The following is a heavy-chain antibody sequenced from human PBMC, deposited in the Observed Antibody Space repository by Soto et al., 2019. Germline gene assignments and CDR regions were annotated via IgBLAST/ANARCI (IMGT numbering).Heavy chain of an antibody. J-gene: IGHJ6*02. CDR1: GYTLTELS. V-gene: IGHV1-24*01. D-gene: IGHD5-12*01. CDR2: FDPEDGET. CDR3: ATMVATIRGGYYGMDV. Sequence: ASVKVSCKISGYTLTELSMHWVRQAPGKGLEWMGGFDPEDGETIYAQKFQGRVTMTEDTSTDTAYMELSSLRSEDTAVYYCATMVATIRGGYYGMDVWGQGTTVTVSS.